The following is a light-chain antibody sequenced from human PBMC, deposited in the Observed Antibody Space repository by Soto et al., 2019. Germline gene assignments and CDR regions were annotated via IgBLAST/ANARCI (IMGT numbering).Light chain of an antibody. Sequence: QSALTQPASVSGSPGQSITLSCTRTSSGVENYNLVSWYQHRPGKAPKLMIYEGSQRPSGVSDRCSGSKSGNTAALTISGLRAEDEADYYCSSYAGAVVFGGGTKLTVL. J-gene: IGLJ2*01. CDR2: EGS. CDR3: SSYAGAVV. V-gene: IGLV2-23*01. CDR1: SSGVENYNL.